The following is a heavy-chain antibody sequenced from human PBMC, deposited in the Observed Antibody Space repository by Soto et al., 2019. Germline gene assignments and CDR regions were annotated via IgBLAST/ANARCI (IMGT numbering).Heavy chain of an antibody. Sequence: SETLSLTCTVSGGSISSSSYYWGWIRQPPGKGLEWIGSIYYSGSTYYNPSLKSRVTISVDTSKNQFSLKLSSVTAADTAVYYCARVYGDYIDYWGQGTLVTVSS. CDR3: ARVYGDYIDY. CDR1: GGSISSSSYY. J-gene: IGHJ4*02. D-gene: IGHD4-17*01. V-gene: IGHV4-39*07. CDR2: IYYSGST.